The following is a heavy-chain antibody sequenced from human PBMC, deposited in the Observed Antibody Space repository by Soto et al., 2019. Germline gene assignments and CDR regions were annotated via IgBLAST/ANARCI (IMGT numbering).Heavy chain of an antibody. CDR2: ISAYDDKT. J-gene: IGHJ5*02. CDR3: ARDLGYGNSSGGFRNWFDP. CDR1: GYSFRTHG. V-gene: IGHV1-18*01. Sequence: QVQLVQSGAEVKTPGASVKVSCRASGYSFRTHGISWVRQAPGQGLEWMGWISAYDDKTNFPQKFQGRITMTTDTATSTAYMELRSLRSDDTAVYFCARDLGYGNSSGGFRNWFDPWGQGTLVTVSS. D-gene: IGHD3-22*01.